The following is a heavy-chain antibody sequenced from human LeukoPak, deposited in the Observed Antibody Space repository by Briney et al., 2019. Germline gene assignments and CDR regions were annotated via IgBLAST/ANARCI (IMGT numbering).Heavy chain of an antibody. Sequence: GGSLRLSCAASGFTFSSYAMHWVRQAPGKGLEWVAVISYDGSNKYYADSVKGRFTISRDNSKNTLYLQMNSLRAEDTAVYYCATLTTLDYWGQGTLVTVSS. CDR2: ISYDGSNK. D-gene: IGHD4-11*01. V-gene: IGHV3-30*04. J-gene: IGHJ4*02. CDR3: ATLTTLDY. CDR1: GFTFSSYA.